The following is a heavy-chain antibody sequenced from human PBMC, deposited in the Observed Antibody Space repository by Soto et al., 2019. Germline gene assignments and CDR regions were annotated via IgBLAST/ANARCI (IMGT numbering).Heavy chain of an antibody. V-gene: IGHV3-30*18. CDR2: ISYDGSKE. CDR1: GFNFSSYG. Sequence: QVQLVESGGGVVQPGRSLRLSCAASGFNFSSYGMHWVRQAPGKGLEWVAVISYDGSKEFYADPVKGRFTISRDNSKNTLYLQMNSLRAEDTAVYYCAKDLRLWSKDYYYYGMDVWGQGTTVTVSS. D-gene: IGHD5-18*01. J-gene: IGHJ6*02. CDR3: AKDLRLWSKDYYYYGMDV.